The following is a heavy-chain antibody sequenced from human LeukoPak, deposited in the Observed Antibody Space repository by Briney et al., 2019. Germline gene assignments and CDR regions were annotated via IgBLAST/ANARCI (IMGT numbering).Heavy chain of an antibody. D-gene: IGHD5-24*01. CDR2: IYYSGST. CDR1: GGSISSSY. Sequence: SETLSLTCTVSGGSISSSYWSWIRQPPGKGLEWIGYIYYSGSTNYNPSLKSRVTISVDTSKNQFSLKLSSVTAADTAVYYCARDHEEDGYDDAFDIWGQGTMVTVSS. J-gene: IGHJ3*02. CDR3: ARDHEEDGYDDAFDI. V-gene: IGHV4-59*01.